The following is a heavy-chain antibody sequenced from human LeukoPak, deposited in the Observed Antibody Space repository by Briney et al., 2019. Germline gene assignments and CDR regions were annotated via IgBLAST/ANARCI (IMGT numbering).Heavy chain of an antibody. J-gene: IGHJ3*02. CDR1: GGSISSHY. V-gene: IGHV4-59*11. Sequence: PSETLSLTCTVSGGSISSHYWSWIRQPPGKGLEWIGYIYYSGSTNYNPSLKSRVTISVDTSKNQFSLKPSSVTAADTAVYYCARRGGQQLVRAFDIWGQGTMVTVSS. CDR3: ARRGGQQLVRAFDI. D-gene: IGHD6-13*01. CDR2: IYYSGST.